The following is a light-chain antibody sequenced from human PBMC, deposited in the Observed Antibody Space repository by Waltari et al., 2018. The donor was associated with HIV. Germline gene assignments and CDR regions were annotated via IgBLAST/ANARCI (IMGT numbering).Light chain of an antibody. CDR3: QQYGSSQS. J-gene: IGKJ4*01. Sequence: EIVLTPSPGPLSLSPGERATLSCRASQSVSNSYLAWYQQRPGQAPRLLIDTASSRATGIPDRFSGSGSGTDFTLTISRLEPEDFAVYYCQQYGSSQSFGGGTKVEIK. V-gene: IGKV3-20*01. CDR1: QSVSNSY. CDR2: TAS.